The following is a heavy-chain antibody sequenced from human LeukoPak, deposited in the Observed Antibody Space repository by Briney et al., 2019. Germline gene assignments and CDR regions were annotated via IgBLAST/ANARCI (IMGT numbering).Heavy chain of an antibody. Sequence: ASETLSLTCTVSGVSISSSGYYWGCIRQPPGKEREWYGYIYYTGGTYYNPSLKRRVSMSVDTSKSQFSLELTSVNDAETAVYSCARHGYDYGDYNWFDTWGQGTLVTVSS. D-gene: IGHD4-17*01. J-gene: IGHJ5*02. CDR2: IYYTGGT. CDR1: GVSISSSGYY. V-gene: IGHV4-61*05. CDR3: ARHGYDYGDYNWFDT.